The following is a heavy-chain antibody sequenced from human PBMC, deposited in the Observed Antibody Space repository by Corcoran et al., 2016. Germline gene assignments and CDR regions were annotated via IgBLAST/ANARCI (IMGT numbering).Heavy chain of an antibody. V-gene: IGHV4-34*01. J-gene: IGHJ6*02. D-gene: IGHD6-13*01. CDR1: GGSFSGYY. CDR3: ARGAAGTWFDYYYGMDV. Sequence: QVQLQQWGAGLLKPSETLSLTCAVYGGSFSGYYWSWIRQPPGKGLEWIGEINHSGSTNYNPSLKSRVTISVDTSKNQFSLQLISVTAADSAVYYCARGAAGTWFDYYYGMDVWGQGTTVTVSS. CDR2: INHSGST.